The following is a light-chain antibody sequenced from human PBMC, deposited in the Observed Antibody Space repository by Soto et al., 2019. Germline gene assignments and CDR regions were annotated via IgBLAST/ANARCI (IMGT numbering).Light chain of an antibody. CDR2: AAS. J-gene: IGKJ5*01. CDR1: QNMNTY. Sequence: DIQMNQSPSSLSAFVGDRVTITCRASQNMNTYVNWYQQRPGKAPKLLIYAASTLQGGVPSRFSGSGSATDFTLTISSLEPEDSAIYYCQQRNVWPPVTFGLGTRLEIK. V-gene: IGKV1-39*01. CDR3: QQRNVWPPVT.